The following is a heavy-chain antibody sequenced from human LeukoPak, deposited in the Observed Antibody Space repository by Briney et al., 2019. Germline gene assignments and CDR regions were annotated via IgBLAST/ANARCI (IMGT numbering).Heavy chain of an antibody. CDR2: ISYDGSNK. D-gene: IGHD6-19*01. V-gene: IGHV3-30-3*01. Sequence: PGGSLRLSCAASGFTFRSYWMSWVRQASGKGLEWVAVISYDGSNKYYADSVKGRFTISRDNSKNTLYLQMNSLRAEDTAVYYCARDGDHLYSSGWLAYWGQGTLVTVSS. CDR3: ARDGDHLYSSGWLAY. J-gene: IGHJ4*02. CDR1: GFTFRSYW.